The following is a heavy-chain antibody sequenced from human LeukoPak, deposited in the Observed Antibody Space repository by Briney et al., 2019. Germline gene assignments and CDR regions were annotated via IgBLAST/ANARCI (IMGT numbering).Heavy chain of an antibody. J-gene: IGHJ4*02. CDR3: ARGRDGYNFFDY. Sequence: GGSLRLSRAASGFTFSSYAMHWVRQAPGKGLEWVAVISYDGSNKYYADSVKGRFTISRDNSKNTLYLQMNSLRAEDTAVYYCARGRDGYNFFDYWGQGTLVTVSS. D-gene: IGHD5-24*01. V-gene: IGHV3-30-3*01. CDR2: ISYDGSNK. CDR1: GFTFSSYA.